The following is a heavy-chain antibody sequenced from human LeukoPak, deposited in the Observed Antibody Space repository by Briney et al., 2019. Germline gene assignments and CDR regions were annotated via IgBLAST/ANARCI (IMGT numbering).Heavy chain of an antibody. CDR3: ARHGDDYGDYGLVDY. CDR1: GRSFSGYY. Sequence: SETLSLTCGVYGRSFSGYYWSWIRQPPGKGLEWIGEINHSGSTNYNPSLKSRVTISVDTSKNQFSLKLSSVTAADTAVYYCARHGDDYGDYGLVDYWGQGTLVTVSS. CDR2: INHSGST. V-gene: IGHV4-34*01. J-gene: IGHJ4*02. D-gene: IGHD4-17*01.